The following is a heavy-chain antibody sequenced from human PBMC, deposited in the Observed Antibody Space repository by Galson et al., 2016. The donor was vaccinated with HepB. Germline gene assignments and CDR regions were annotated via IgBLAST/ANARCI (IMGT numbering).Heavy chain of an antibody. CDR1: GGSFASYT. J-gene: IGHJ5*02. Sequence: SVKVSCKASGGSFASYTINWVRQAPGQGLEWLGRIIPIRETTNYSQKFLGRVTISADKSTNTAYLELSSLTSEDTGVYYCARVEYGQDYSDPWGQGTHVAVSS. CDR3: ARVEYGQDYSDP. CDR2: IIPIRETT. D-gene: IGHD2-21*01. V-gene: IGHV1-69*08.